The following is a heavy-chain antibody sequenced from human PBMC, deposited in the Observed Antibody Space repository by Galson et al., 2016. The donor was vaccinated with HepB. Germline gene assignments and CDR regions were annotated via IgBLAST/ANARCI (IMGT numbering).Heavy chain of an antibody. CDR3: AHRLEAVAGGRGIAEVFDY. CDR2: IYWDDDK. CDR1: GFSLSTSGVG. Sequence: PALVKPTQTLTLTCTFSGFSLSTSGVGVGWIRQPPGKALEWLALIYWDDDKRYSPSLKSRLTITKDTSKKQVDLTMTNMDPGDTATYYCAHRLEAVAGGRGIAEVFDYWGQGTLVTVSS. D-gene: IGHD6-19*01. V-gene: IGHV2-5*02. J-gene: IGHJ4*02.